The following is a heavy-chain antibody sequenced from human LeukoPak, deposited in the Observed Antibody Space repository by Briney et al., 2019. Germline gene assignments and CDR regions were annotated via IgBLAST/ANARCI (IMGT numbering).Heavy chain of an antibody. D-gene: IGHD5-18*01. V-gene: IGHV4-39*01. Sequence: SETLSLTCTVSGGSISSSSYYWGWIRQPPGKGLEWIGSLYYSGSTYYNPSLKSRVTISVDTSKNQYSLKLSSVTAADTSLYYCAQLRYYYFDYWGQGTLVTVSS. J-gene: IGHJ4*02. CDR2: LYYSGST. CDR1: GGSISSSSYY. CDR3: AQLRYYYFDY.